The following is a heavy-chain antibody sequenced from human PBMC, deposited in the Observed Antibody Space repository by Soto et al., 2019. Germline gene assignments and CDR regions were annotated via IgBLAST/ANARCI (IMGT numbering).Heavy chain of an antibody. CDR1: GGSISSYY. V-gene: IGHV4-59*01. Sequence: SETLSLTCTVSGGSISSYYWTWIRQPPGKGLEWIAYIYYSGSTNYNPSLKSRLTISVDTSKTQFSLKLSSVTAADTAVYYCARVPTPYSSSSLYYYYYMDVWGKGTTVTVSS. D-gene: IGHD6-6*01. CDR2: IYYSGST. CDR3: ARVPTPYSSSSLYYYYYMDV. J-gene: IGHJ6*03.